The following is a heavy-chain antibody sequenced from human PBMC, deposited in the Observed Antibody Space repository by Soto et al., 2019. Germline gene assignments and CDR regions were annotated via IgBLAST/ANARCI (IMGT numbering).Heavy chain of an antibody. V-gene: IGHV3-20*04. D-gene: IGHD6-19*01. Sequence: GGSLRLSCAASGVTVSSNYMSWVRQAPGKGLEWVTGINWNGGSTGYADSVKGRFTISRDNAKNSLYLQMNSLRAEDTALYYCAAQVAGTGPYFDYWGQGTLVTVSS. J-gene: IGHJ4*02. CDR3: AAQVAGTGPYFDY. CDR1: GVTVSSNY. CDR2: INWNGGST.